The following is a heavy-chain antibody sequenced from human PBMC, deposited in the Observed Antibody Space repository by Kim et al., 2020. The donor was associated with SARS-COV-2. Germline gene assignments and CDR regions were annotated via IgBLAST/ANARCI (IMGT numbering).Heavy chain of an antibody. D-gene: IGHD1-26*01. J-gene: IGHJ6*02. CDR3: ARGIGSYPRFSYYYGMDV. CDR2: ISYDGSNK. V-gene: IGHV3-30-3*01. CDR1: GFTFSSYA. Sequence: GGSLRLSCAASGFTFSSYAMHWVRQAPGKGLEWVAVISYDGSNKYYADSVKGRFTISRDNSKNTLYLQMNSLRAEDTAVYYCARGIGSYPRFSYYYGMDVWGQGTTVTVSS.